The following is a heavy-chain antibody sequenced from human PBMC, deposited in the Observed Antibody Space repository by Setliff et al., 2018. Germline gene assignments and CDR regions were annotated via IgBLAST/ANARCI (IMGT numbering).Heavy chain of an antibody. CDR1: GGSISSSSYY. V-gene: IGHV4-39*07. CDR3: ARVHSYGSGNYYYYYYDMDV. CDR2: IYYSGST. J-gene: IGHJ6*02. Sequence: SETLSLTCTVSGGSISSSSYYWGWIRQPPGKGLEWIGSIYYSGSTYYNPSLKSRVTISVDTSKNQFSLKLSSVTAADTALYYCARVHSYGSGNYYYYYYDMDVWGQGTTVTVSS. D-gene: IGHD3-10*01.